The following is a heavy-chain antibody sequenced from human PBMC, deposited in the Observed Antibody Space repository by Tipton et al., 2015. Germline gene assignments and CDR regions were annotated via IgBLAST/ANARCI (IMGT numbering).Heavy chain of an antibody. D-gene: IGHD3-9*01. V-gene: IGHV4-39*01. CDR1: GGSISSSAYY. CDR3: ACQDYDSLTRDYQTVDY. J-gene: IGHJ4*02. CDR2: IYYSGNT. Sequence: TLSLTCAVSGGSISSSAYYWGWIRQPPGKGLEWIGSIYYSGNTYYNQSLKSRVTISADTSKNQFSLKLTSVTAADTAVYYCACQDYDSLTRDYQTVDYWGQGTLVTVSS.